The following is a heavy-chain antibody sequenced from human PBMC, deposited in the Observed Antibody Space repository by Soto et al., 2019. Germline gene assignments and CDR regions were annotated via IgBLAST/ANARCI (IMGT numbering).Heavy chain of an antibody. CDR3: ANHPCYGDYDHGMDV. D-gene: IGHD4-17*01. CDR2: ISGSGGST. CDR1: GFTFSSYA. V-gene: IGHV3-23*01. Sequence: EVQLLESGGGLVQPGGSLRLSCAASGFTFSSYAMSWVRQAPGKGLEWVSAISGSGGSTYYADSVKGRFTISRDNSKNPLYLQMNSLRAEDTAVCYCANHPCYGDYDHGMDVWGQGTTVTVSS. J-gene: IGHJ6*02.